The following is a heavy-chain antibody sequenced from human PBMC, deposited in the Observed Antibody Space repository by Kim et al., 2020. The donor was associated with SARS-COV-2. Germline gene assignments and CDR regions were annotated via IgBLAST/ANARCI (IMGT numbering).Heavy chain of an antibody. CDR3: AREIVCFCISSGCFGFD. Sequence: GGSLRLSCAASGFSFSNWGMHWVRQAPGKGLEWVSFVSGSGSVIYYADSVKGRFTISRDNAKNSVSLQMNSLRAEDTAVYFCAREIVCFCISSGCFGFD. D-gene: IGHD2-2*01. V-gene: IGHV3-21*01. J-gene: IGHJ3*01. CDR2: VSGSGSVI. CDR1: GFSFSNWG.